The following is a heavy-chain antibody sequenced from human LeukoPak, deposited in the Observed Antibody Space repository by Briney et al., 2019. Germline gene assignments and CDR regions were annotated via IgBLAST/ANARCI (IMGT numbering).Heavy chain of an antibody. D-gene: IGHD5-12*01. V-gene: IGHV3-7*01. J-gene: IGHJ4*02. Sequence: GGSLRLSCAASGFMFGNFWMTWVRQAPGKGLEWVANIKQDGSEKFYVDSVKGRFSISRDNAKNSVYLQMNSLRVEDTAVYFCAREGFYYNSDNSGYYYNSDYWGQGTLVTVSS. CDR2: IKQDGSEK. CDR1: GFMFGNFW. CDR3: AREGFYYNSDNSGYYYNSDY.